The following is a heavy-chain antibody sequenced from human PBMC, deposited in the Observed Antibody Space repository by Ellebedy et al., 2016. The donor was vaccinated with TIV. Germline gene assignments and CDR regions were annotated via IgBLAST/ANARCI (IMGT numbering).Heavy chain of an antibody. V-gene: IGHV1-2*02. CDR2: INPNSGGT. Sequence: ASVKVSXXASGYTFTGYYMHWVRQAPGQGLEWMGWINPNSGGTNYAQKFQGRVTMTRDTSISTAYMELSRLRSDDTAVYYCARDRSYGDYESSWFDPWGQGTLVTVSS. CDR3: ARDRSYGDYESSWFDP. D-gene: IGHD4-17*01. CDR1: GYTFTGYY. J-gene: IGHJ5*02.